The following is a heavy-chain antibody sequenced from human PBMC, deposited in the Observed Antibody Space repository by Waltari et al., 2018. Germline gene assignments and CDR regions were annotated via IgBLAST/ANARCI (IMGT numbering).Heavy chain of an antibody. J-gene: IGHJ4*02. CDR1: GYSISSGYY. V-gene: IGHV4-38-2*01. CDR3: ATVDVVLYYFDY. Sequence: QVQLQESGPGLVKPSETLSLTCAVSGYSISSGYYWGWIRQPPGKGLEWIGSIYHSGSTYYNPSLKSRVTISVDTSKNQFSLKLSSVTAADTAVYYCATVDVVLYYFDYWGQGTLVTV. D-gene: IGHD2-15*01. CDR2: IYHSGST.